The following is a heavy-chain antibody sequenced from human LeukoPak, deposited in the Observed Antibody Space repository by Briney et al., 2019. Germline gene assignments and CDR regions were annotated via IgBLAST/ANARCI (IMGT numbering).Heavy chain of an antibody. V-gene: IGHV3-30-3*01. D-gene: IGHD3-10*01. CDR1: GFTFSSYA. CDR2: ISYDGSNK. CDR3: AYDGSGSYAFDI. Sequence: GGSLRLSCAASGFTFSSYAMHWVRQAPGKGLEWVAVISYDGSNKYYADSVKGRFTISRDNSKNTLYLQMNSLRAEDTAVYYCAYDGSGSYAFDIWGQGTMVTVSS. J-gene: IGHJ3*02.